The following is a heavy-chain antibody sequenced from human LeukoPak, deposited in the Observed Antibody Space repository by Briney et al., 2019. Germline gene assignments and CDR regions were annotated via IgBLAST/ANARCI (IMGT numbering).Heavy chain of an antibody. V-gene: IGHV4-59*01. CDR2: VYYTGST. J-gene: IGHJ6*02. Sequence: PSETLSLTCTVSGASISIFYWSCIRQPPGKGLEFIGYVYYTGSTNYTPSLESRVTISLDTSKNEFSLKMSSVTAADTAVYYCARVPVYYGMDVWGQGTTVTVSS. CDR3: ARVPVYYGMDV. CDR1: GASISIFY.